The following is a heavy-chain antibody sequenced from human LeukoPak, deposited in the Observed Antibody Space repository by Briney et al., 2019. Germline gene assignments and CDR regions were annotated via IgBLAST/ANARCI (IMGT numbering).Heavy chain of an antibody. CDR1: ASNFRYYA. J-gene: IGHJ4*02. D-gene: IGHD6-19*01. CDR2: IGTDDST. V-gene: IGHV3-23*01. CDR3: ANTGPPPYPSGWTSPVVYYFDD. Sequence: SGGSLRLSRAASASNFRYYAMSWVRQAPGKGLEWVSSIGTDDSTFYADSVKGRFTISRDNSKNMVYLQMNSLRAEDTAVYHCANTGPPPYPSGWTSPVVYYFDDWGQGTQVTVSS.